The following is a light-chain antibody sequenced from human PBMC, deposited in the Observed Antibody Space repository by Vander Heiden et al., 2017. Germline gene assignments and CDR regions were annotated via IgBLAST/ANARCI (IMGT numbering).Light chain of an antibody. Sequence: QSALTQPPSASGSPGQSVTISCTGTSSDIGTYNYVSWFQHHPGKAPKLMISEVTKRPSGVPDRFSGSKSGNTASLTVSGLQAEDEADYYCTSYAGNSIVKFGGGTKLTVL. V-gene: IGLV2-8*01. J-gene: IGLJ2*01. CDR1: SSDIGTYNY. CDR2: EVT. CDR3: TSYAGNSIVK.